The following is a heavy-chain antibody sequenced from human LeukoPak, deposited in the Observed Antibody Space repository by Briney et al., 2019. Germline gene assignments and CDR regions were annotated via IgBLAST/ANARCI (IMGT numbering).Heavy chain of an antibody. CDR3: ARSWYSSSWYIY. Sequence: GGSLRLSCAASGFTFDDYAMHWVRQAPGKGLEWVSGISWNSGSIGYADSVKGRFTISRDNAKNSLYLQMNSLRAEDTAVYYCARSWYSSSWYIYWGQGTLVTVSS. V-gene: IGHV3-9*01. CDR2: ISWNSGSI. CDR1: GFTFDDYA. J-gene: IGHJ4*02. D-gene: IGHD6-13*01.